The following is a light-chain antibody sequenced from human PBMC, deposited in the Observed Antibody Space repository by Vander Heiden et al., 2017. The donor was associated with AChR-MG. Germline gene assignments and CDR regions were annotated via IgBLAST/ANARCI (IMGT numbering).Light chain of an antibody. J-gene: IGLJ2*01. CDR3: SSYTSTNTQVV. Sequence: QSALTQPASVSGSPGPSITISCTGTDSDVGGYNYVSWYQQHPGKAPKLMIYEISNRPSGLSNRFSGSKSGNTASLTISGLQAEDEADYYCSSYTSTNTQVVFGGGTKLTVL. CDR1: DSDVGGYNY. CDR2: EIS. V-gene: IGLV2-14*01.